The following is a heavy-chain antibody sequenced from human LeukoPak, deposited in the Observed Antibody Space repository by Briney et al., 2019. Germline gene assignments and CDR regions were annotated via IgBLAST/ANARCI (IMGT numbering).Heavy chain of an antibody. CDR3: ARDNSVGDIAWWFDP. J-gene: IGHJ5*02. D-gene: IGHD3-10*01. V-gene: IGHV1-46*01. CDR1: GYTFINNW. CDR2: INPTGTTT. Sequence: ASVKVSCTVSGYTFINNWMHWVRQAPGQGLEWVGLINPTGTTTLYAQKFQGRVTLTRDMSTSTDYMELRSLKSEDTAVYYCARDNSVGDIAWWFDPWGQGTLVTVSS.